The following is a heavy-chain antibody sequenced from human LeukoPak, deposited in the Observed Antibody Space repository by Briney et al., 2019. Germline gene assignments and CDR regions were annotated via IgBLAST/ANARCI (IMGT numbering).Heavy chain of an antibody. CDR1: GYTFTSYY. D-gene: IGHD1-26*01. V-gene: IGHV1-46*01. Sequence: GASVKVSCKASGYTFTSYYMHWVRQAPGQGLEWMGIINPSGGSTSYAQKFQGRVTMTRDMSTSTVYMELSSLRSEDTAVYYCARAVGVVGADFDDWGQGTLVTVSS. CDR3: ARAVGVVGADFDD. CDR2: INPSGGST. J-gene: IGHJ4*02.